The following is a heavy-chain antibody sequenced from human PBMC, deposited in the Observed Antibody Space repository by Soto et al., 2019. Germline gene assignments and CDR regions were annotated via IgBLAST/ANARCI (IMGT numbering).Heavy chain of an antibody. CDR2: ISAYKGNT. CDR1: GYTSTPQD. CDR3: ARDITPTVVICLFYLPRERFVS. J-gene: IGHJ5*01. D-gene: IGHD3-22*01. Sequence: SQGSGYTSTPQDTSWLRQSPGQEQEWMGWISAYKGNTNYAQRLQGRVTMTTDKSTSTAYMKLRSLRSADTAVYYCARDITPTVVICLFYLPRERFVSWRPRAPVSVSS. V-gene: IGHV1-18*01.